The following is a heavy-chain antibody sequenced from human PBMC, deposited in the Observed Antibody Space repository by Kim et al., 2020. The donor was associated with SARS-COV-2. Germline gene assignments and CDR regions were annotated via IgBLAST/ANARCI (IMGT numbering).Heavy chain of an antibody. Sequence: SETLSLTCAVYGGSFSGYYWSWIRQPPGKGLEWIGEINHSGSTNYNPSLKSRVTISVDTSKNQFSLKLSSVTAADTAVYYCARYANYDILTGYRSDYYYYGMDVWGQGTTVTVSS. V-gene: IGHV4-34*01. J-gene: IGHJ6*02. D-gene: IGHD3-9*01. CDR2: INHSGST. CDR3: ARYANYDILTGYRSDYYYYGMDV. CDR1: GGSFSGYY.